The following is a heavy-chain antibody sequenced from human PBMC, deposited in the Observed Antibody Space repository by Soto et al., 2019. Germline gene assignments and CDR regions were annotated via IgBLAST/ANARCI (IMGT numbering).Heavy chain of an antibody. Sequence: EASVKVSCKASGGTFSSYTISWVRQAPGQGLEWMGRIIPSIGKTNYSQKFQGRVTITGDKSASTAYMEVSSLTSEDTAVYYCARGYDFGESVDSWGQGTLVTVSS. CDR2: IIPSIGKT. J-gene: IGHJ4*02. D-gene: IGHD4-17*01. CDR3: ARGYDFGESVDS. CDR1: GGTFSSYT. V-gene: IGHV1-69*08.